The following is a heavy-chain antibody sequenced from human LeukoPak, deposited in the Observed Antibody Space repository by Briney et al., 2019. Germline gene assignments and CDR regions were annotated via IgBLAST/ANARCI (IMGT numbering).Heavy chain of an antibody. CDR3: ARGERLGLDY. CDR1: GVSISNYY. D-gene: IGHD1-26*01. CDR2: IYYSGSI. V-gene: IGHV4-59*01. J-gene: IGHJ4*02. Sequence: SETLSLTCTVSGVSISNYYWSWIRQPPGKGLEWIGYIYYSGSINYNPSLKSRVTISVDTSKNQFSLKLTSVTAADTAVYYCARGERLGLDYWGQGTLLTVSS.